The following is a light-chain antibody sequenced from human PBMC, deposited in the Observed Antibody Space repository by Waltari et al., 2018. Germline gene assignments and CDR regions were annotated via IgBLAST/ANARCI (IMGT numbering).Light chain of an antibody. CDR3: QKYVTLPAT. CDR1: QNVGKY. Sequence: EFLLTQSPGTVSVSPGEGVTLSCRASQNVGKYLAWYQQRPGQPPRLLIYHASNRAIGIPDRFSGSGSGTDFSLTISRREPEDFAVYYCQKYVTLPATFGQGTKVEIK. V-gene: IGKV3-20*01. J-gene: IGKJ1*01. CDR2: HAS.